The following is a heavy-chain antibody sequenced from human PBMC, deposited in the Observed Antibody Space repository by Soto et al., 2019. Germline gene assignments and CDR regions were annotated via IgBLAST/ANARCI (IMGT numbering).Heavy chain of an antibody. CDR1: GYSFTGYD. Sequence: VQLVQSGAEVKKPGASVKVSCKASGYSFTGYDINWVRQATGQGLEWMGWMDPKSGDTGYAQKFQGRLTMTRDTSTSTAFMELTSLRSEDTAVYFCALYGDRGRMVEAWGQGTLVAVSS. CDR3: ALYGDRGRMVEA. V-gene: IGHV1-8*01. J-gene: IGHJ5*02. D-gene: IGHD4-17*01. CDR2: MDPKSGDT.